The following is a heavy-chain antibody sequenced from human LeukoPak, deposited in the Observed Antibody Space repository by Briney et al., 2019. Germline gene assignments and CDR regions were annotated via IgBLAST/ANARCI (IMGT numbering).Heavy chain of an antibody. CDR3: ARLRLWFGETIDY. CDR1: GFTFSSYA. V-gene: IGHV3-30*04. CDR2: ISYDGNNK. J-gene: IGHJ4*02. Sequence: PGGSLRLSCAASGFTFSSYAMHWVRQAPGKGLEWVAVISYDGNNKYYADSVKGRFTISRDNSKNTLYLQMNSLRAEDTAVYYCARLRLWFGETIDYWGQGTLVTVSS. D-gene: IGHD3-10*01.